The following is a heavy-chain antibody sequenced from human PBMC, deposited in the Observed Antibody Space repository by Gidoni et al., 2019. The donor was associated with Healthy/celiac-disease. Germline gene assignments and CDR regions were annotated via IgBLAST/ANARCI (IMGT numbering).Heavy chain of an antibody. Sequence: EVQLLESGGGLVQPGGSLRLSCAASGFTFSSYAMNWVRQAPGKGLEWVSAIRGSGGSTYYADSVKGRFTISRDNSKNTLYLQMNSLRAEDTAVYYCAKESVVVPAAISDYWGQGTLVTVSS. J-gene: IGHJ4*02. D-gene: IGHD2-2*01. CDR2: IRGSGGST. V-gene: IGHV3-23*01. CDR1: GFTFSSYA. CDR3: AKESVVVPAAISDY.